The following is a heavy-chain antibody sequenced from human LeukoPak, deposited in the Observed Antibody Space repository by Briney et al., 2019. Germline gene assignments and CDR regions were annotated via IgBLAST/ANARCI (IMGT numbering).Heavy chain of an antibody. CDR3: AREGYSSSSFDY. D-gene: IGHD6-6*01. CDR1: GFTLSSYA. CDR2: ISGSGGTT. Sequence: GGSLRLSCAASGFTLSSYAMTWVRQAPGKGLEWVSAISGSGGTTYYADSVKGLFTISRDNAKNSLYLQLNSLRAEDTAVYYCAREGYSSSSFDYWGQGTLVTVSS. V-gene: IGHV3-23*01. J-gene: IGHJ4*02.